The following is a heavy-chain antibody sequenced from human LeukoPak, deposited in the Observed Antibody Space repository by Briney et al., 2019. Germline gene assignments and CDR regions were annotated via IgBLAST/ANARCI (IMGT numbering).Heavy chain of an antibody. J-gene: IGHJ4*02. V-gene: IGHV5-51*01. CDR1: GYSFTSYW. D-gene: IGHD2-2*01. Sequence: GESLKSSCKGSGYSFTSYWIGWVRQMPGKGLEWMGIIYPGDSDTRYSPSFQGQVTISADKSISTAYLQWSSLKASDTAMYYCARAYCSSTSCFLYFDYWGQGTLVTVSS. CDR2: IYPGDSDT. CDR3: ARAYCSSTSCFLYFDY.